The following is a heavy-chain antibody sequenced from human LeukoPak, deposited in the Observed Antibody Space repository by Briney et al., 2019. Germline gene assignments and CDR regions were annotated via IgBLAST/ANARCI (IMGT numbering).Heavy chain of an antibody. CDR3: AASIWGRAAAGQPQHYYGMDV. Sequence: GGSLRLSCAAPGFTFSSYGMHWVRQAPGKGLEWVAVISYDGSNKYYADSVKGRFTISRDNSKNTLYLQMNSLRAEDTAVYYCAASIWGRAAAGQPQHYYGMDVWGQGTTVTVSS. V-gene: IGHV3-30*03. J-gene: IGHJ6*02. CDR2: ISYDGSNK. CDR1: GFTFSSYG. D-gene: IGHD6-13*01.